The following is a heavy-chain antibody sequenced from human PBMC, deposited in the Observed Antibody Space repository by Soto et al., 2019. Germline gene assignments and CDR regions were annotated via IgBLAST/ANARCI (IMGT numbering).Heavy chain of an antibody. CDR3: AGAASIAARHLDY. CDR1: GATFSSYA. J-gene: IGHJ4*02. CDR2: IIPIFGTA. Sequence: EASVKVSCKASGATFSSYAMSWVRQAPGQGLEWMGGIIPIFGTANYAQKFQGRVTFTAEESTSTAYMELGSLRSEDTAVYYCAGAASIAARHLDYWHKRTLVTVSS. V-gene: IGHV1-69*13. D-gene: IGHD6-6*01.